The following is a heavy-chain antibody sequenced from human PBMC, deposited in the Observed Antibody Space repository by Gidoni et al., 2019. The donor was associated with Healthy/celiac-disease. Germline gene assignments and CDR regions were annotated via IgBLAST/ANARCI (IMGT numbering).Heavy chain of an antibody. CDR3: AREYYYGSGSYYNVPDYYYYYMDV. Sequence: QVQLVQSGAEVKKPGASVKVSCKASGYTFTSYDIHWVRQATGQGLEWMGWMNPNSGNTGYAQKFQGRVTMTRNTSISTAYMELSSLRSEDTAVYYCAREYYYGSGSYYNVPDYYYYYMDVWGKGTTVTVSS. J-gene: IGHJ6*03. CDR2: MNPNSGNT. D-gene: IGHD3-10*01. CDR1: GYTFTSYD. V-gene: IGHV1-8*01.